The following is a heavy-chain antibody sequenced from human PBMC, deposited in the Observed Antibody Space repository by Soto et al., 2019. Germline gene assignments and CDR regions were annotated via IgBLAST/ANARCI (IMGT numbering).Heavy chain of an antibody. J-gene: IGHJ6*03. CDR2: IYYSGST. Sequence: QVQLQESGPGLVKSSGTLSLTCTVSGGSISSYYWSWIRQPPGKGLEWIGYIYYSGSTNYNPSLKSRVTISVDTSKNQFSLKLSSVTAADTAVYYCARSGGSAYYYYYYMDVWGKGTTVTVSS. V-gene: IGHV4-59*08. D-gene: IGHD5-12*01. CDR1: GGSISSYY. CDR3: ARSGGSAYYYYYYMDV.